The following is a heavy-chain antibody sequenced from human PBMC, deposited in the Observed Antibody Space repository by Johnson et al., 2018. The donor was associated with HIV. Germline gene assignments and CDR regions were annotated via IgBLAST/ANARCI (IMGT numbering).Heavy chain of an antibody. V-gene: IGHV3-30*09. CDR3: TRLLYPENAFDI. CDR2: ISYDGSNK. CDR1: GFTFSSYA. D-gene: IGHD2-2*02. J-gene: IGHJ3*02. Sequence: VQLVESGGGVVQPGRSLRLSCAASGFTFSSYAMHWVRQAPGKGLEWVAVISYDGSNKYYADSVKGRFAISREDSKNTAYLQMNSLKTEDTAVYYCTRLLYPENAFDIWGQGTMVTVSS.